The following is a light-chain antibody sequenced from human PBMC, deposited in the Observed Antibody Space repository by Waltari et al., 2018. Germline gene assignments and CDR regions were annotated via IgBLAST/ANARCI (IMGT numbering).Light chain of an antibody. Sequence: QSALTQPASVSGSPGQSIPISCTGSSSDVGGYNYVSWYQQHPGKAPKLMIYDVTTRPSGVSYRFSGSKSGNTASLVISGLQAEDEADYYCCSYSRSSTLLLFGGGTKLTVL. J-gene: IGLJ2*01. CDR2: DVT. CDR1: SSDVGGYNY. CDR3: CSYSRSSTLLL. V-gene: IGLV2-14*03.